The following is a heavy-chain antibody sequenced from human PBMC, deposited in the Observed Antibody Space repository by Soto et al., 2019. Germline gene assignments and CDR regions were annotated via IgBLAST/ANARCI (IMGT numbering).Heavy chain of an antibody. V-gene: IGHV4-4*02. J-gene: IGHJ6*02. CDR1: GGSISSSNW. CDR2: IYHSGST. D-gene: IGHD2-21*01. CDR3: ARVTGGDLGDGMDV. Sequence: QVQLQESGPGLVKPSGTLSLTCAVSGGSISSSNWWSWVRQPPGKGLEWIGEIYHSGSTNYNPSLKRRVPISVDKSNNQFSLKLRYVTAADTAVYYCARVTGGDLGDGMDVWGQGTTVTVSS.